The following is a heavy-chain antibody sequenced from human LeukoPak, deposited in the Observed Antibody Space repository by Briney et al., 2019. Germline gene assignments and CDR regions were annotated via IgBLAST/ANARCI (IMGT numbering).Heavy chain of an antibody. CDR1: GFTFSTYG. J-gene: IGHJ4*02. D-gene: IGHD2-15*01. V-gene: IGHV3-23*01. CDR3: ARGQVAVRRLGYWYRMPLDY. CDR2: ISGNGGST. Sequence: GGTLRLSCAASGFTFSTYGMSWVRQAPGKGLEWVSGISGNGGSTYYADSVKGRFTISRDNSKNTLYLQMNSLRAEDTAMYYCARGQVAVRRLGYWYRMPLDYWGQGTLVTVSS.